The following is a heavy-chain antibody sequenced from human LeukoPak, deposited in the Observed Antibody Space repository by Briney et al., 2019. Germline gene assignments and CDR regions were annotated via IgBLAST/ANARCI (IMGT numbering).Heavy chain of an antibody. CDR1: GYTFTSFA. CDR2: IWYEGSKT. CDR3: ALPLTGGFVC. J-gene: IGHJ4*02. Sequence: GRSLRVPCEASGYTFTSFAMHWVRQAPGKGLEWVAVIWYEGSKTYYAQSVKGRFTISRDNSKNTLYLQMNSLRAEGTAVYYCALPLTGGFVCWGQGTMVTVSS. D-gene: IGHD3-9*01. V-gene: IGHV3-33*01.